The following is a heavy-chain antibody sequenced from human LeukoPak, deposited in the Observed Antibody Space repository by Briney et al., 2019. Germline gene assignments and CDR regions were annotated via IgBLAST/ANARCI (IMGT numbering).Heavy chain of an antibody. D-gene: IGHD5-12*01. J-gene: IGHJ4*02. Sequence: ASVKVSCKASGYTFTSYGISWVRQAPGQGLEWMGWISAYNGNTNYAQKLQGRVTMTTDTSTGTAYMELRSLRSDDTAVYYCARDLKTGVATIPANDYWGQGTLVTVSS. V-gene: IGHV1-18*01. CDR3: ARDLKTGVATIPANDY. CDR1: GYTFTSYG. CDR2: ISAYNGNT.